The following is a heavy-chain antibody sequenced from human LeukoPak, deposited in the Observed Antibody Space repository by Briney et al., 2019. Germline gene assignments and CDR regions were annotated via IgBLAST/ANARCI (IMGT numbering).Heavy chain of an antibody. CDR3: AREPIVVVTETVYYYYGMDV. CDR1: GGSISSYY. J-gene: IGHJ6*02. Sequence: SETLSLTCTVSGGSISSYYWSWIRQPAGKGLERIGRIYTSGSTNYNPSLKSRVTMSVDTSKNQFSLKLSSVTAADTAVYYCAREPIVVVTETVYYYYGMDVWGQGTTVTVSS. V-gene: IGHV4-4*07. CDR2: IYTSGST. D-gene: IGHD2-21*02.